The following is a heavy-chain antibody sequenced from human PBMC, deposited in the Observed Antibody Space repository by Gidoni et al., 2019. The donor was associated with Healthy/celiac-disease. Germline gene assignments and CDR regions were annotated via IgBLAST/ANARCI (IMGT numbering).Heavy chain of an antibody. CDR1: GYTFTSYG. V-gene: IGHV1-18*01. CDR3: ARDATHPIPQGSYYADDYYYYYGMDV. Sequence: ASVKVSCKASGYTFTSYGIIWVRQDPGQGLEWMGWISAYNGNTNYAQKLQCRVTMPTDTSTSTAYMELRSLRSDDTAVYYCARDATHPIPQGSYYADDYYYYYGMDVWGQGTTVTVSS. J-gene: IGHJ6*02. D-gene: IGHD3-10*01. CDR2: ISAYNGNT.